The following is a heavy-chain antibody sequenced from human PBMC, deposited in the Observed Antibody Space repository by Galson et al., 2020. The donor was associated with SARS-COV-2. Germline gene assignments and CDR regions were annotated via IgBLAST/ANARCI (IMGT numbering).Heavy chain of an antibody. CDR3: ARVRGFGELLSYFDY. D-gene: IGHD3-10*01. CDR2: ISYDGSNT. Sequence: TGGSLRLSCAASGFTFSSYAMHWVRQAPGKGLEWVAVISYDGSNTYYADSVKGRFTISRDNSKNTLYLQMNSLRAEDTAVYYCARVRGFGELLSYFDYWGQGTLVTVSS. V-gene: IGHV3-30-3*01. CDR1: GFTFSSYA. J-gene: IGHJ4*02.